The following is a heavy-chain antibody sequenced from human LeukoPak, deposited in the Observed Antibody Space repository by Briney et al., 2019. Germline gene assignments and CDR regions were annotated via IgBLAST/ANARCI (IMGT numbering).Heavy chain of an antibody. CDR1: GYSFTSYW. D-gene: IGHD3-16*01. CDR2: ISPGDSDT. J-gene: IGHJ4*02. Sequence: GESLQISCQGSGYSFTSYWICWLRRMPGKGLEWMGIISPGDSDTRYSPSFQGQVTTSADKSITTAYLQWSSLKASDTAMYYCARLREAGFDYWGEGTLVTVSS. CDR3: ARLREAGFDY. V-gene: IGHV5-51*01.